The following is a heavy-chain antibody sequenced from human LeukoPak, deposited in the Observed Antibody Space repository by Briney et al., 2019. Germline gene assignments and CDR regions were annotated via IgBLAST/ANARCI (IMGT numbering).Heavy chain of an antibody. CDR2: IWHDGNYK. V-gene: IGHV3-33*06. CDR3: AKRGVVIRVILVGFHKEANYFDS. CDR1: GLTFSNYN. J-gene: IGHJ4*02. D-gene: IGHD3-22*01. Sequence: GGALRLSCVASGLTFSNYNMHWVRQAPAKEVEWVAVIWHDGNYKYYVNSVKGRFTISRDNSKNTVYSQMNSLRAESTAVYFCAKRGVVIRVILVGFHKEANYFDSWGQGALVTVSS.